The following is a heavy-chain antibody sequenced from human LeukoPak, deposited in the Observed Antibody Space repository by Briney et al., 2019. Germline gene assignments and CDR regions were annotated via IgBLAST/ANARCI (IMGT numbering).Heavy chain of an antibody. CDR1: GFTFSSYA. D-gene: IGHD3-22*01. CDR2: ISDNGGNT. Sequence: GGSLRLSCAASGFTFSSYAMSWVRQAPGKGLEWVSTISDNGGNTYYPDSVKGRFTISRDNSKNTLYLQMNSLRAEDTAVYYCAKSAYYDLWGQGTLVTVSS. J-gene: IGHJ4*02. CDR3: AKSAYYDL. V-gene: IGHV3-23*01.